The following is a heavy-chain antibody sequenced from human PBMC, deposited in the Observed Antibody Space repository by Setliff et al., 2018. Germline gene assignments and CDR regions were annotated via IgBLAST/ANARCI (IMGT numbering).Heavy chain of an antibody. D-gene: IGHD2-15*01. V-gene: IGHV1-69*05. CDR1: GGTFSSYG. Sequence: ASVKVSCKASGGTFSSYGISWVRQAPGQGLEWMGGTIPVFGTTDYAQKFQDRVTIITDESTSTAYMELRSLRSDDTAVYYCARDRPEVVIDAARALFDYWGQGALVTVSS. J-gene: IGHJ4*02. CDR2: TIPVFGTT. CDR3: ARDRPEVVIDAARALFDY.